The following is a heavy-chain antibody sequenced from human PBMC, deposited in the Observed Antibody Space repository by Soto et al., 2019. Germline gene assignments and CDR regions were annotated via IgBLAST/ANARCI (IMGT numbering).Heavy chain of an antibody. CDR3: ARSKWELLPHPLDY. CDR1: GFTFSSYA. Sequence: GGSLRLSCAASGFTFSSYAMHWVRQAPGKGLEWVAVISYDGSNKYYADSVKGRFTISRDNSKNTLYLQMNSLRAEDTAVYYCARSKWELLPHPLDYWGQGTLVTVSS. D-gene: IGHD1-26*01. CDR2: ISYDGSNK. V-gene: IGHV3-30-3*01. J-gene: IGHJ4*02.